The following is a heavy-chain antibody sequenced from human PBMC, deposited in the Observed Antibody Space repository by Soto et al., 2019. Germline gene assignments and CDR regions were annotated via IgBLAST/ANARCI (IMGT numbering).Heavy chain of an antibody. CDR1: GGTFSSYA. J-gene: IGHJ6*02. V-gene: IGHV1-69*13. Sequence: SVKVSCKASGGTFSSYAISWVRQAPGQGLEWMGGIIPIFGTANYAQKFQGRVTITADESTSTAYMELSSLRSEDTAVYYCAREYYYGSGTWYYGMDVWGQGTTVTVSS. CDR3: AREYYYGSGTWYYGMDV. D-gene: IGHD3-10*01. CDR2: IIPIFGTA.